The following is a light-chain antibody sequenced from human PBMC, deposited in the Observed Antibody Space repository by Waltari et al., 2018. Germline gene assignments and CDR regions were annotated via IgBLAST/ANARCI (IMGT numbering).Light chain of an antibody. CDR1: ASNLGRNA. J-gene: IGLJ1*01. Sequence: QSVLTQPPPASGTPVQRVTLPCSGGASNLGRNAVNRYQHLPGAAPKLVILNNSQRPSGISDRFSCSTSGASASLAISGLQSDDEADYYCASWDGSLAAYVFGGGTKVTV. CDR2: NNS. CDR3: ASWDGSLAAYV. V-gene: IGLV1-44*01.